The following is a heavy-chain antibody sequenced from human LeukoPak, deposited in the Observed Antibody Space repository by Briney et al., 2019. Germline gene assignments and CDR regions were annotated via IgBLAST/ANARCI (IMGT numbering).Heavy chain of an antibody. CDR1: GGGFTSYW. D-gene: IGHD2-15*01. Sequence: GASLLFSCKGSGGGFTSYWISWGRPMPGKGLEWMGRNDPSDSYTNYSPSLQSHVTISVDKSINNSYLQWSRLQASATAMYCCACQMEVLVLVVCVPPHCGMDVWGKGTTVTVSS. V-gene: IGHV5-10-1*01. CDR3: ACQMEVLVLVVCVPPHCGMDV. J-gene: IGHJ6*04. CDR2: NDPSDSYT.